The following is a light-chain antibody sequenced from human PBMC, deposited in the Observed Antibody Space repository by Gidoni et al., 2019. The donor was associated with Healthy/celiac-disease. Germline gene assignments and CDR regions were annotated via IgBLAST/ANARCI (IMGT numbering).Light chain of an antibody. J-gene: IGKJ3*01. Sequence: DIQMTQSPSTLSASVGDRVTITCGASQRISSWLAWYQQKPGKAPKLLIHKASSLESGVPSRFSGSGSGTEFTLTISSLQPDDFATYYCQQYNSYPFTFGPGTKVDIK. CDR1: QRISSW. V-gene: IGKV1-5*03. CDR2: KAS. CDR3: QQYNSYPFT.